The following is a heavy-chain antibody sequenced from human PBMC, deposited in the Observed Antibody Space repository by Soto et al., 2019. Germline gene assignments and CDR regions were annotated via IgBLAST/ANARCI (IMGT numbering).Heavy chain of an antibody. J-gene: IGHJ4*02. V-gene: IGHV3-30*18. Sequence: GGSLRLSCAASGFSFSSYGMHWVRQAPGKGLEWVADISYDGSNKYYGDSVKGRFTISRDNSKNTLYLQMNSLRAEDTAVYSCAKVLPPMSTNHLFDHWGQSTLVTVTS. CDR1: GFSFSSYG. D-gene: IGHD2-2*01. CDR2: ISYDGSNK. CDR3: AKVLPPMSTNHLFDH.